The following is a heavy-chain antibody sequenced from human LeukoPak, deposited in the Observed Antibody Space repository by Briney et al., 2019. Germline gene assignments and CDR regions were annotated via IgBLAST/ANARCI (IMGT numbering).Heavy chain of an antibody. CDR1: GFTFSSYA. CDR3: AKALFLGLPEYFQH. CDR2: ISAGGGTT. J-gene: IGHJ1*01. Sequence: PGGSLRLSCAASGFTFSSYAMSWVRQAPGKGLEWGSAISAGGGTTYYADSVKGRFTISRDNSKNTLYLQMNSLRAEDTAVYYCAKALFLGLPEYFQHWGQGTLVTVSS. D-gene: IGHD3-22*01. V-gene: IGHV3-23*01.